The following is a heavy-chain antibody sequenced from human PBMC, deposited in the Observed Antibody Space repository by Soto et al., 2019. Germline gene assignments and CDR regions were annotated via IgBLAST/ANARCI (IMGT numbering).Heavy chain of an antibody. Sequence: QVQLQESGPRLVKPSQTLSLTCTVSGGSISSGGYYWSWIRQHPGKGLEWIGYIYYSGSTYYNPSRKSRVTISVDTSKNQFSLKLSCVTAADTAVYYCAREKLQLAAHANAFDIWGEGTMVTVSS. V-gene: IGHV4-31*03. D-gene: IGHD6-6*01. CDR1: GGSISSGGYY. CDR2: IYYSGST. CDR3: AREKLQLAAHANAFDI. J-gene: IGHJ3*02.